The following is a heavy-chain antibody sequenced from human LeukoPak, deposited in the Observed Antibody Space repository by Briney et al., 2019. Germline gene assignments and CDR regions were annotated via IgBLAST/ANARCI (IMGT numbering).Heavy chain of an antibody. CDR3: ARGGDFWSGYYVDY. D-gene: IGHD3-3*01. CDR2: IYYSGST. CDR1: GGSISSYY. J-gene: IGHJ4*02. Sequence: SKTLSLTCTVSGGSISSYYWSWIRQPPGKGLEWIGYIYYSGSTNYNPSLKSRVTISVDTSKNQFSLKLSSVTAADTAVYYCARGGDFWSGYYVDYWGQGTLVTVSS. V-gene: IGHV4-59*01.